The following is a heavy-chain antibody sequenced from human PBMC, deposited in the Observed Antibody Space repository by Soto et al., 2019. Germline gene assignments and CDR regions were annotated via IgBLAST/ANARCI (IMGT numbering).Heavy chain of an antibody. CDR2: ISSSSSTI. D-gene: IGHD5-12*01. CDR1: GFTFSSYG. Sequence: PGGSLRLSCAASGFTFSSYGMHWVRQAPGKGLEWVSYISSSSSTIYYADSVKGRFTISRDNAKNSPYLQMNSLRDEDTAVYYCARDVSGLNWFDPWGQGTLVTVSS. J-gene: IGHJ5*02. CDR3: ARDVSGLNWFDP. V-gene: IGHV3-48*02.